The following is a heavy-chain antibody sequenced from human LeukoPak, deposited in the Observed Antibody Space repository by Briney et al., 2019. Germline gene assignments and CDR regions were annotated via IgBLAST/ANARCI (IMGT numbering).Heavy chain of an antibody. CDR2: IDGSGDHR. Sequence: GGSLRLSCAASGFTFSNYAISWVRQAPGKGLEWVSAIDGSGDHRFYTDSVKGRFTISRDNSKNRVYLQTNSLRAEDTAIYYCVKGSAKWELYDYWGQGTLVSVSS. V-gene: IGHV3-23*05. D-gene: IGHD1-26*01. J-gene: IGHJ4*02. CDR3: VKGSAKWELYDY. CDR1: GFTFSNYA.